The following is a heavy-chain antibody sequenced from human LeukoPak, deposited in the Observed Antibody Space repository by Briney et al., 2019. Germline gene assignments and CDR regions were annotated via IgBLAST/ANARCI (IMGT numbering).Heavy chain of an antibody. D-gene: IGHD3-22*01. Sequence: ASVKVSCKASGYSFTTYGITWVRQAPGQGLEWMGWITAYSGNTNSAQKLRGRVTMTTETSTSTAFMELRSLRSDDTAVYYCARDGDRYYYDRSGYPDYWGQGTLVTVSS. V-gene: IGHV1-18*01. CDR1: GYSFTTYG. J-gene: IGHJ4*02. CDR3: ARDGDRYYYDRSGYPDY. CDR2: ITAYSGNT.